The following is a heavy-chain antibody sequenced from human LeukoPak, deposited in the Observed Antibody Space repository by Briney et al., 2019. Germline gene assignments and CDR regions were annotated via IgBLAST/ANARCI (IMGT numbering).Heavy chain of an antibody. V-gene: IGHV1-2*02. CDR2: INLYNGGA. D-gene: IGHD2-8*02. CDR1: GYTFTGYY. J-gene: IGHJ4*02. CDR3: ATELGGTGYVDY. Sequence: ASVKVSCKASGYTFTGYYIHWVRQAPGQGPEWMGLINLYNGGANFVRKFQGRVTMTWDTSISTAYMELSSLKSDDTAMYYCATELGGTGYVDYWGQGTLVTVSS.